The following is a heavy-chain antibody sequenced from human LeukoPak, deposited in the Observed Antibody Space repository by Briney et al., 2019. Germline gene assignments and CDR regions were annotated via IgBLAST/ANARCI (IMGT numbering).Heavy chain of an antibody. Sequence: GASVKVSCKASGYTFTSYGISWVRQAPGQGLERMGWISAYNGNTNYAQKLQGRVTMTTDTSTSTAYMELRSLRSDDTAVYYCARGPWSSDFWSGYALDYWGQGTLVTVSS. CDR2: ISAYNGNT. J-gene: IGHJ4*02. CDR1: GYTFTSYG. V-gene: IGHV1-18*01. CDR3: ARGPWSSDFWSGYALDY. D-gene: IGHD3-3*01.